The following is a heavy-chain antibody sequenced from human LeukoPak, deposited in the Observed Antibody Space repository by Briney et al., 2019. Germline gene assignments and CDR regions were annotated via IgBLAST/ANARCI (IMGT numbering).Heavy chain of an antibody. CDR1: SGSISSSNYY. CDR2: ISTIGIT. V-gene: IGHV4-61*02. Sequence: SETLSLTCTVSSGSISSSNYYWSWIRQPAGGGLDWIGRISTIGITNYNPSLISRVTISIDTSKNQFSLKLSSVTAADTAVYYCARDGCGGSCFHYYYYYMDVWGKGTTVTISS. D-gene: IGHD2-15*01. J-gene: IGHJ6*03. CDR3: ARDGCGGSCFHYYYYYMDV.